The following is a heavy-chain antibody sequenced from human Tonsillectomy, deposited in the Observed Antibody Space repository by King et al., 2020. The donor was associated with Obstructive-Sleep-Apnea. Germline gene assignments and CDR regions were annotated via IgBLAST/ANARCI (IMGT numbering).Heavy chain of an antibody. D-gene: IGHD3-22*01. Sequence: QLQESGPGLVKPSETLSLTCTVSGYSISSGYYWGWIRQPPGKGLEWIGSIYHSGSTYYNPSLRSRVTISVDTSKNQFSLQLSSVTAADTDVYYCARGFDYYDSSGYYSHWYFDLWGRGTLVTVSS. CDR2: IYHSGST. V-gene: IGHV4-38-2*02. CDR3: ARGFDYYDSSGYYSHWYFDL. J-gene: IGHJ2*01. CDR1: GYSISSGYY.